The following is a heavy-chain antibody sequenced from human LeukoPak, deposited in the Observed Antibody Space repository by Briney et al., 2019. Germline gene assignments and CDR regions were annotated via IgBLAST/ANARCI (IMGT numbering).Heavy chain of an antibody. CDR1: GGSFSNNY. J-gene: IGHJ4*02. D-gene: IGHD3-22*01. V-gene: IGHV4-34*01. CDR2: INHSGST. Sequence: PSETLSLTCAVYGGSFSNNYWSWLRQPPGKGLEWIGEINHSGSTSYKPSLKSRVTISVDTSKNQFSLKVRSVTAADTAVYYCARVRYYDSRGPTLDYWGQGTLVTVSS. CDR3: ARVRYYDSRGPTLDY.